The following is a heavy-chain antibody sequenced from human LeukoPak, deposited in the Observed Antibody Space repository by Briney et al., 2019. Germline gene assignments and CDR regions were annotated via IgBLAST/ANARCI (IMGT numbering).Heavy chain of an antibody. J-gene: IGHJ4*02. CDR1: GGSISSYY. CDR3: ARTLYSSSWAYFDY. V-gene: IGHV4-59*01. Sequence: SETLSLTCTVSGGSISSYYWSWIRQPPGKGLEWIGYIYYSGSTNYNPSLKSRVTISVHTSKNQFSLKLSSVTAADTAVYYCARTLYSSSWAYFDYWGLGTLVTVSS. CDR2: IYYSGST. D-gene: IGHD6-13*01.